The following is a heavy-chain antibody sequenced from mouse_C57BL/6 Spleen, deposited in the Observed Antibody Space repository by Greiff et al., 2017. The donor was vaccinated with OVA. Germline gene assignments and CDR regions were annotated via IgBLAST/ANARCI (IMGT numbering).Heavy chain of an antibody. D-gene: IGHD2-4*01. J-gene: IGHJ3*01. V-gene: IGHV10-1*01. CDR1: GFSFNTYA. CDR2: IRSKSNNYAT. Sequence: EVKLVESGGGLVQPKGSLKLSCAASGFSFNTYAMNWVRQAPGKGLEWVARIRSKSNNYATYYADSVKDRFTISRDDSESMLYLQMNNLKTEDTAMYYCVRHEGDYDGPWFAYWGQGTLVTVSA. CDR3: VRHEGDYDGPWFAY.